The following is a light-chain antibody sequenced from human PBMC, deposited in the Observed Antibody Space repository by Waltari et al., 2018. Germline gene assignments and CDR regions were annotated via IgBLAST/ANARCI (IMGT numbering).Light chain of an antibody. CDR3: QQRSNWPLT. CDR2: DAS. Sequence: EIVLTQSPATLSLSPGERATHSCRASQSVSSYLAWYQQKPGQAPRLLIYDASNRATGIPARFSGSGSGTDFTLTISSLEPEDFAVYYCQQRSNWPLTFGGGTKVENK. CDR1: QSVSSY. J-gene: IGKJ4*01. V-gene: IGKV3-11*01.